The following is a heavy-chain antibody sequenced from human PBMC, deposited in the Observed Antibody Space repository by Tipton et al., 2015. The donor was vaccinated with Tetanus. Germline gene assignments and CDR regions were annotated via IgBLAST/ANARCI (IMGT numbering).Heavy chain of an antibody. Sequence: QSGAEVKKPGASVQISCKASGYIFASYYMHWVRQAPGQGLEWMGVINPSGGSTTYAEKFQGRITMTRDTSTNTVYMEVSGLKSEDTAVYYCAKDPASRGWFDPWGQGTLVSVSS. V-gene: IGHV1-46*01. CDR3: AKDPASRGWFDP. CDR1: GYIFASYY. J-gene: IGHJ5*02. CDR2: INPSGGST.